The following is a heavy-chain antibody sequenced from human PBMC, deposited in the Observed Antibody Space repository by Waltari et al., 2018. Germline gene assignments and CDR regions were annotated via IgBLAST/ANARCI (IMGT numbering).Heavy chain of an antibody. V-gene: IGHV4-61*02. Sequence: QVQLQESGPGLVKPSQTLSLTCPVSGGSISSGSYYWSWIRQPAGKGLEWIGRIYTSGSTNYNPSLKSRVTISVDTSKNQFSLKLSSVTAADTAVYYCARGMGGFDYWGQGTLVTVSS. CDR2: IYTSGST. J-gene: IGHJ4*02. CDR3: ARGMGGFDY. CDR1: GGSISSGSYY.